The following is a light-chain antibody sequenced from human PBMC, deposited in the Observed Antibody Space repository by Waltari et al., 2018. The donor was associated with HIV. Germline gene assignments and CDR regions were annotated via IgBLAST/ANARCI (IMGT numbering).Light chain of an antibody. CDR1: SSDVGSYNV. Sequence: QSVLTQPASVSGSPGQSITISCTGTSSDVGSYNVVSWYQQHPGKAPKLMIYEDNKRPSGVSNRFSGSKSGNTASLTISGLQAEDEADYSCCSYAGSSTWVFGGGTKLTVL. CDR2: EDN. CDR3: CSYAGSSTWV. J-gene: IGLJ3*02. V-gene: IGLV2-23*01.